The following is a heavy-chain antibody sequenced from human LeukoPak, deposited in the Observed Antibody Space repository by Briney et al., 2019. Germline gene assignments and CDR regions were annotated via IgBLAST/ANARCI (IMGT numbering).Heavy chain of an antibody. D-gene: IGHD6-19*01. J-gene: IGHJ3*02. CDR2: IYHSGST. CDR3: ARDRSSGWYDVAFDI. V-gene: IGHV4-38-2*02. Sequence: PSETLSLTCTVSGYSISSGYYWGWIRQPPGKGLEWIGSIYHSGSTNYNPSLKSRVTISVDTSKNQFSLKLNSVTAADTAVYYCARDRSSGWYDVAFDIWGQGTMVTVSS. CDR1: GYSISSGYY.